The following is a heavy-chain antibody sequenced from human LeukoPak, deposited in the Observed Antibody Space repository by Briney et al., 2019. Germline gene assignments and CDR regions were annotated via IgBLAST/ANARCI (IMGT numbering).Heavy chain of an antibody. V-gene: IGHV1-69*13. Sequence: ASVKVSCKASGGTFSSYAISWVRQAPGQGLEWMGGIIPIFGTANYAQKFQGRVTITADESTSTAHMELSSLRSEDTAVYYCARAQLGTLSPFEYWGQGTLVTVSS. J-gene: IGHJ4*02. CDR2: IIPIFGTA. CDR3: ARAQLGTLSPFEY. CDR1: GGTFSSYA. D-gene: IGHD7-27*01.